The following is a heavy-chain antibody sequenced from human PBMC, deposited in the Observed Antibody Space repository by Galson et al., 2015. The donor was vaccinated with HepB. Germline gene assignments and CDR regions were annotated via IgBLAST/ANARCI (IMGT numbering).Heavy chain of an antibody. J-gene: IGHJ6*02. D-gene: IGHD3-10*01. Sequence: SLRLSCAASGFTFSSYAMSWVRQAPGKGLEWVSAISGSGRSTYYADSVKGRFTIFRDNSKNTLYLQMNSLGAEDTAVYYCAKTYDSGSYFAYYYYGMDVWGQGTTVTVSS. V-gene: IGHV3-23*01. CDR3: AKTYDSGSYFAYYYYGMDV. CDR1: GFTFSSYA. CDR2: ISGSGRST.